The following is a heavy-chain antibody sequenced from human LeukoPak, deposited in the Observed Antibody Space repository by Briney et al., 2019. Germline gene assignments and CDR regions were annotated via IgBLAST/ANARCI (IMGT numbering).Heavy chain of an antibody. CDR3: ARAFSSAYDSSGYFLDY. CDR2: IIPIFGTA. CDR1: GGTFSSYA. V-gene: IGHV1-69*06. Sequence: GASVKVSCKASGGTFSSYAISWVRQAPGQGLEWMGGIIPIFGTANYARKFQGRVTITADKSTSTAYMELSSLRSEDTAVYYCARAFSSAYDSSGYFLDYWGQGTLVTVSS. J-gene: IGHJ4*02. D-gene: IGHD3-22*01.